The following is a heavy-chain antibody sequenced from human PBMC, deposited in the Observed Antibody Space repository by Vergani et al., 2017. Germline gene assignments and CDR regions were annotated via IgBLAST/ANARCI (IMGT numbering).Heavy chain of an antibody. J-gene: IGHJ4*02. CDR2: IYNSGNG. CDR3: ESKRGACRAAYCHSYDF. V-gene: IGHV4-39*01. Sequence: QMQLQESGPGLVKASETLSLTCTVSGDSIISRSYYWGWIRQPPGKGLEWIGSIYNSGNGDSSSSLKSRVTISADTSKNQFSLRLTSVTAADTAVYYCESKRGACRAAYCHSYDFWGPGTLVGVSS. CDR1: GDSIISRSYY. D-gene: IGHD2-15*01.